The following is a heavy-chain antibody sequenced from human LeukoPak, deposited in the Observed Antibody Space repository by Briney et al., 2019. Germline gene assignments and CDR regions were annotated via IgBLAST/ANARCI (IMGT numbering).Heavy chain of an antibody. CDR1: GGIFSSYA. CDR3: AREGSDGAFDI. V-gene: IGHV1-69*04. Sequence: ASVKVSCKASGGIFSSYAISWVRQAPGQGLEWMGRIIPIFGIANYAQKFQGRVTITADKSTSTAYMELSSLRSEDTAVYYCAREGSDGAFDIWGQGTMVTVSS. CDR2: IIPIFGIA. D-gene: IGHD6-6*01. J-gene: IGHJ3*02.